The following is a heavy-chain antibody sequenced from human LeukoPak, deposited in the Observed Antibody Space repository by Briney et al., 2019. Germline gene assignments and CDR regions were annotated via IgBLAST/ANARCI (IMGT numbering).Heavy chain of an antibody. Sequence: PSETLSLTCVVSGGSITSSHWWNLVRQPPGKGLEWIGEIYHGGNTNSNPSLKSRVTISVDKSNNRFSLNLTSVTAADTAFYYCARGFGGSFPRSFDFSGRGRLVTVSS. CDR2: IYHGGNT. CDR3: ARGFGGSFPRSFDF. J-gene: IGHJ4*03. D-gene: IGHD2-15*01. V-gene: IGHV4-4*02. CDR1: GGSITSSHW.